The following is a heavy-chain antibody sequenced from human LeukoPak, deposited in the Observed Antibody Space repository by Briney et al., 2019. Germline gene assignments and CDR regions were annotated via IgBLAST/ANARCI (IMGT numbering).Heavy chain of an antibody. V-gene: IGHV4-4*09. CDR1: GGSISRYY. D-gene: IGHD3-9*01. J-gene: IGHJ4*02. CDR3: ARSYYDMLTGYYNRVGFDY. CDR2: IYTAGSA. Sequence: SETLSLTCTVPGGSISRYYWSWIRQPPGKGLEWIGYIYTAGSANYNPSLKSRATISVDTSKNQFSLKLSSVTAADTAVYYCARSYYDMLTGYYNRVGFDYWSQGTLVTVSS.